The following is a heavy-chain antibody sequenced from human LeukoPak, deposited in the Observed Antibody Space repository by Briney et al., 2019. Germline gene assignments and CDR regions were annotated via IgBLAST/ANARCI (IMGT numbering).Heavy chain of an antibody. D-gene: IGHD4-17*01. CDR3: ARGGTYGDYNFDY. CDR1: GYTFTSYA. J-gene: IGHJ4*02. CDR2: ITPILGIA. V-gene: IGHV1-69*04. Sequence: ASVKVSCKASGYTFTSYAMHWVRQAPGQGLEWMGRITPILGIANYAQKFQGRVTITADKSTSTAYMELSSLRSEDTAVYYCARGGTYGDYNFDYWGQGTLVTVSS.